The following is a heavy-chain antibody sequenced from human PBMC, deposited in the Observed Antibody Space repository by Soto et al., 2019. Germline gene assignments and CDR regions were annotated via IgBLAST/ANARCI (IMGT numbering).Heavy chain of an antibody. J-gene: IGHJ5*02. D-gene: IGHD4-17*01. CDR3: ARDLTYGDYVLGWFDP. Sequence: GGSLRLSCAASGFTFSSYSMNWVRQAPGKGLEWVSSISSSSSYIYYADSVKGRFTISRDNAKNSLYLQMNSLRAEDTAVYYCARDLTYGDYVLGWFDPWGQGTLVTVSS. CDR1: GFTFSSYS. V-gene: IGHV3-21*01. CDR2: ISSSSSYI.